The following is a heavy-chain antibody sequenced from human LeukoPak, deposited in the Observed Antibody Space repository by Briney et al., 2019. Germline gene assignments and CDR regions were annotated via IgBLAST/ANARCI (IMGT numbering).Heavy chain of an antibody. V-gene: IGHV4-59*01. CDR1: GGSISSYC. CDR3: TRGLRAEY. Sequence: SETLSLTCTVSGGSISSYCWTWIRQPPGKGLEWIGYIYNSVNTNSDPSLKSRVTISVDKSKNQFSLKLRSVTAADTAVYYCTRGLRAEYWGQGTLVTVSS. D-gene: IGHD4-17*01. J-gene: IGHJ4*02. CDR2: IYNSVNT.